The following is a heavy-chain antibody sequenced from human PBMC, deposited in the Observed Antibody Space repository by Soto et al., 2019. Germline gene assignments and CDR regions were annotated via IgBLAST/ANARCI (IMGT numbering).Heavy chain of an antibody. CDR1: GFSFSSYD. Sequence: EVQLVESGGGLVQTGGSLRLSCEGSGFSFSSYDMHWVRQAAGKRLEWVAAIGTDGDTYYSDSVKGRLTISRENTKNSLYLQMTSLRTGYTGVYHCAKARFYYYYGMDVWGQGTMVTVSS. V-gene: IGHV3-13*01. CDR2: IGTDGDT. CDR3: AKARFYYYYGMDV. J-gene: IGHJ6*02.